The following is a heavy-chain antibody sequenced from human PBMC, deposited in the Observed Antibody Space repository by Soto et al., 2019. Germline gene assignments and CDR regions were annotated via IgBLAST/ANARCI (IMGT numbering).Heavy chain of an antibody. Sequence: QVQLVQSGPEVKKPGASVKVSCKGSGYTFSNYGVTWVRQAPGQGLERLGWVSAYNRNTDYAQKFEDRATMTIDTSTNTAYLELRGLTPEDTAVYYCARERRWEPLLDWGQGTL. J-gene: IGHJ4*02. CDR2: VSAYNRNT. CDR1: GYTFSNYG. CDR3: ARERRWEPLLD. V-gene: IGHV1-18*01. D-gene: IGHD1-26*01.